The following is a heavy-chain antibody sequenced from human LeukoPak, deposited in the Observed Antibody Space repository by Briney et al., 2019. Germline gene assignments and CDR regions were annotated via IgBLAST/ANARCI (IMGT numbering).Heavy chain of an antibody. D-gene: IGHD6-13*01. CDR2: IYTSGST. V-gene: IGHV4-4*07. Sequence: PSETLSLTCTVSGGSISSYYWSWIRQPAGKGLEWIGRIYTSGSTNYNPSLKSRVTMSVDTSKNQFSLKLSSVTAADTAVYYCARARTSQYSSSWYSPPPDVWGQGTTVTVSS. CDR3: ARARTSQYSSSWYSPPPDV. CDR1: GGSISSYY. J-gene: IGHJ6*02.